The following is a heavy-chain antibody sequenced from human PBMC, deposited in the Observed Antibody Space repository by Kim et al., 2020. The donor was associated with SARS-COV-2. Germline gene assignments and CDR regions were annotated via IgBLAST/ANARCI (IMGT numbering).Heavy chain of an antibody. CDR3: AKDRRSRTSDAFAI. J-gene: IGHJ3*02. V-gene: IGHV3-9*01. Sequence: YADSAKGRFPISRDNAKNSLYRQMSSLRDEDTALYYCAKDRRSRTSDAFAIWGQGTRVTVSS.